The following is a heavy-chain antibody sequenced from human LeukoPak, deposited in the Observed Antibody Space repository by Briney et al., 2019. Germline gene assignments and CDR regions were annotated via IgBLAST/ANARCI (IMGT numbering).Heavy chain of an antibody. Sequence: ASVKVSCKASGYTFTSYYMHWVRQAPGQGLEWMGIINPSGGSTSYAQKFQGRVTMTRDTSTSTVYMELSSLRSEDTAVYYCARDGYYDSSGYYANLYWYFDLWGRGTLVTVPS. CDR1: GYTFTSYY. CDR2: INPSGGST. D-gene: IGHD3-22*01. CDR3: ARDGYYDSSGYYANLYWYFDL. V-gene: IGHV1-46*01. J-gene: IGHJ2*01.